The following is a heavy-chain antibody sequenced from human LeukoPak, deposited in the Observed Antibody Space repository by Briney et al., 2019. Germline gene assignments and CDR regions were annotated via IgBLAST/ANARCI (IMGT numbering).Heavy chain of an antibody. CDR3: ARGGEGLYYFDY. V-gene: IGHV1-8*01. CDR1: GYTFTSYD. J-gene: IGHJ4*02. D-gene: IGHD3-16*01. CDR2: MNPNSGNT. Sequence: SVKVSCKASGYTFTSYDINWVRQATGQGLECLGWMNPNSGNTGHAQKFQGRVTMTRNTSISTAYMELSSLRSEDTAVYYCARGGEGLYYFDYCGQGTLVTVSS.